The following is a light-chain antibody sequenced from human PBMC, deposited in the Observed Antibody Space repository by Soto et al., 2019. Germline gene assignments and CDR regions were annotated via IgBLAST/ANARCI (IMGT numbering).Light chain of an antibody. CDR3: QVWDSSSDHGV. Sequence: SSELTQPPSVSVAPGKTARITCGGNNIGSKSVHWYQQKPGQAPVLVIYYDSDRPSGIPERFSGSNSGNTATLTISRVEAGDEADYYCQVWDSSSDHGVFGTGTKLTVL. V-gene: IGLV3-21*04. CDR1: NIGSKS. J-gene: IGLJ1*01. CDR2: YDS.